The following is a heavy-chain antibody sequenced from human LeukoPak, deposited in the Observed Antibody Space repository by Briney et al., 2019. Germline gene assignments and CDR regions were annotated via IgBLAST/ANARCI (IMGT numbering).Heavy chain of an antibody. V-gene: IGHV1-18*01. J-gene: IGHJ3*02. CDR3: ARDTPSIAARLDAFDI. D-gene: IGHD6-6*01. Sequence: ASVKVSCKASGYTFTSYGISWVRQAPGQGLEWMGWISAYNGNTNYAQKLQGRVTMTTDTSTSTAYMELGSLRSDDTAVYYCARDTPSIAARLDAFDIWGQGTMVTVSS. CDR2: ISAYNGNT. CDR1: GYTFTSYG.